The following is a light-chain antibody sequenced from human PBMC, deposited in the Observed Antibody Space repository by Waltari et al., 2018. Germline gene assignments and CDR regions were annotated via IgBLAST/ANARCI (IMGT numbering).Light chain of an antibody. CDR3: LSYTSSTTYV. V-gene: IGLV2-14*01. Sequence: QCALTPPASVSGSPGQSITISCTGTGADVGGSNYASWYQQYPGKSPKLMISDVYNRPSGVSNRFSGSKSGNTASLTISGLQAEDEADYYCLSYTSSTTYVFGTGTKVTVL. J-gene: IGLJ1*01. CDR2: DVY. CDR1: GADVGGSNY.